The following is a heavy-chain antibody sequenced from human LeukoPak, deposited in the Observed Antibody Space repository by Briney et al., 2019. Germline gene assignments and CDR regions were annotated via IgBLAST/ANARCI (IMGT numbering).Heavy chain of an antibody. CDR1: GFTFSTYV. J-gene: IGHJ4*02. CDR3: ASGPSFLKYFEY. V-gene: IGHV3-23*01. Sequence: PGGSLRLSCAASGFTFSTYVMNWFRQAPGKGLEWVSTISVGAENIFYADSVKGRFTISRDDSNNALYLQMHSLRAEDTALYYCASGPSFLKYFEYWGQGTLVTVSS. D-gene: IGHD3-3*01. CDR2: ISVGAENI.